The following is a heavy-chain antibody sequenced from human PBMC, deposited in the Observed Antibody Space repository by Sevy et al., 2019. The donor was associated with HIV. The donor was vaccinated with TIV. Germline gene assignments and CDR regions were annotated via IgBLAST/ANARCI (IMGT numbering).Heavy chain of an antibody. CDR3: ARDDFIWGGYRF. Sequence: GGSLRLSCAASGFTFSTYSMNWVRLAPGKGLEWVSSISTSGSNIDYADSVKGRFTISRDNAKNSLYLQMNSLRADDTAVYYCARDDFIWGGYRFWGQGTLVTVSS. CDR1: GFTFSTYS. J-gene: IGHJ4*02. V-gene: IGHV3-21*01. D-gene: IGHD3-16*02. CDR2: ISTSGSNI.